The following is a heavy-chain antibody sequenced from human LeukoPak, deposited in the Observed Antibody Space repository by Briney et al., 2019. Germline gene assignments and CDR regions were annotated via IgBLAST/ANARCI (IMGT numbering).Heavy chain of an antibody. Sequence: ASVKVSCKASGGTFNSYAISWVRQAPGQGLEWMGGIIPIFGTANYAQKFQGRVTITTDESTSTAYMELSSLRSEDTAVYYCARAGRGSYLRGSLNYWGQGTLVTVSS. J-gene: IGHJ4*02. CDR1: GGTFNSYA. CDR3: ARAGRGSYLRGSLNY. CDR2: IIPIFGTA. V-gene: IGHV1-69*05. D-gene: IGHD1-26*01.